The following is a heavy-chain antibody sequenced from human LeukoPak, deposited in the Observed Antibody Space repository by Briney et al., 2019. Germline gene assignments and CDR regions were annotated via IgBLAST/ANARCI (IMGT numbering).Heavy chain of an antibody. CDR2: IWYDGSNK. J-gene: IGHJ4*02. D-gene: IGHD6-25*01. V-gene: IGHV3-33*01. CDR3: ARDQAAGRVFDY. CDR1: GFTFSTYG. Sequence: GRSLILSCAASGFTFSTYGMHWVRQAPGKGLEWVAVIWYDGSNKYYADSVKGRFTISRDNSKNTLYLQMNSLRAEDTAVYYCARDQAAGRVFDYWGQGTLVTVSS.